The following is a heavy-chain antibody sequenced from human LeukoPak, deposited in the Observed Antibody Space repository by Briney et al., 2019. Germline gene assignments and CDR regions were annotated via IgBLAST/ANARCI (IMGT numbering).Heavy chain of an antibody. CDR2: ISAYNGNT. CDR1: GYTFPSYA. CDR3: ARDHHYGSGSYSPYFDY. D-gene: IGHD3-10*01. J-gene: IGHJ4*02. Sequence: GASVKVSCKPSGYTFPSYAISWVRQAPGQGLEWMGWISAYNGNTNYAQKLQGRVTMTTDTSTSTAYMELRSLRSDDTAVYYCARDHHYGSGSYSPYFDYWGQGTLVTVSS. V-gene: IGHV1-18*01.